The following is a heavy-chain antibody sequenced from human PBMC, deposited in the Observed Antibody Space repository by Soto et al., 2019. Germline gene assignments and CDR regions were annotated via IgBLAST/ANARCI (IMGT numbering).Heavy chain of an antibody. J-gene: IGHJ4*02. CDR2: INMDGSVT. V-gene: IGHV3-74*01. CDR1: GFTFSSDW. CDR3: ARGPRGVYGNDY. Sequence: EVQLVESGGGLVQPGGSLRLSCVASGFTFSSDWMHWVRQGAGKGLVWVSRINMDGSVTNYADSVNGRFTISRDNAKNTVYLQMNSLRVEDTAVYYCARGPRGVYGNDYWGQGALVTVSS. D-gene: IGHD2-8*02.